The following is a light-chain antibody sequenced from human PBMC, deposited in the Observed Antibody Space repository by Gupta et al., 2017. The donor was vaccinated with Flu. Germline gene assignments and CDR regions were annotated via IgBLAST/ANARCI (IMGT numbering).Light chain of an antibody. CDR3: QQYYSYPRT. CDR1: QGISSY. J-gene: IGKJ3*01. V-gene: IGKV1-8*01. CDR2: AAS. Sequence: PSSFSASTGDRVTITCRASQGISSYLAWYQQKPGKAPKLLIYAASTLQSGVPSRFSGSGSGTDFTLTISCLQSEDFATYYCQQYYSYPRTFGPGTKVDIK.